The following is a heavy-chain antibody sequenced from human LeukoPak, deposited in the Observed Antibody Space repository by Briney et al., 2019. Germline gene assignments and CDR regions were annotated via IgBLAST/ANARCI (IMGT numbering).Heavy chain of an antibody. CDR1: GFTVSSSY. V-gene: IGHV3-53*01. J-gene: IGHJ4*02. Sequence: GGSLRHSCAASGFTVSSSYMSWVRQAPGKGLEWVSVIYSGGSTYYADSVKGRFTISRDNSKNTLYLQMNSLRAEDTAVYYCARDVTMVRGVIVYWGQGTLVTVSS. CDR3: ARDVTMVRGVIVY. CDR2: IYSGGST. D-gene: IGHD3-10*01.